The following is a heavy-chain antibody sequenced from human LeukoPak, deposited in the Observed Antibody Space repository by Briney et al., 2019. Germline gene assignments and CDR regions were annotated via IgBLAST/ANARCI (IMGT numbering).Heavy chain of an antibody. CDR1: RFIFTNYW. Sequence: PGGSLRLSCAASRFIFTNYWIHWVRQAPGKGLVWVSHVNNDGSATSYADSVKGRFTISRDSAKNTVYLHVNSLRVEDTAVYYCTSFSETNWGQGTLVTVSS. CDR3: TSFSETN. J-gene: IGHJ4*02. CDR2: VNNDGSAT. D-gene: IGHD2/OR15-2a*01. V-gene: IGHV3-74*01.